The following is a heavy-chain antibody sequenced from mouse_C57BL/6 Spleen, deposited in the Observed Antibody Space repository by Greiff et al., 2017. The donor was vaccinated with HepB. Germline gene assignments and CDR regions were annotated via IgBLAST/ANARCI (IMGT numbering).Heavy chain of an antibody. V-gene: IGHV1-54*01. Sequence: VQLKQSGAELVRPGTSVKVSCKASGYAFTNYLIEWVKQRPGQGLEWIGVINPGSGGTNYNEKFKGKATLTADKSSSTAYMQLSSLTSEDSAVYFCARNAGTGAMDYWGQGTSVTVSS. CDR3: ARNAGTGAMDY. J-gene: IGHJ4*01. D-gene: IGHD4-1*01. CDR1: GYAFTNYL. CDR2: INPGSGGT.